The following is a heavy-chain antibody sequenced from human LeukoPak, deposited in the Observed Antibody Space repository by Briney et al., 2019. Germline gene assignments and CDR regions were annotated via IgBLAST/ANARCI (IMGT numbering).Heavy chain of an antibody. Sequence: SVKVSCKASGGTFSSYAISWVRQAPGQGLEWMGRIIPILGIANYAQKFQGRVTITADKSTSTAYMELSSLRSEDTAVYYCATEPYYDSSGYNAFDIWGQGTMVTVSS. V-gene: IGHV1-69*04. CDR1: GGTFSSYA. D-gene: IGHD3-22*01. CDR2: IIPILGIA. J-gene: IGHJ3*02. CDR3: ATEPYYDSSGYNAFDI.